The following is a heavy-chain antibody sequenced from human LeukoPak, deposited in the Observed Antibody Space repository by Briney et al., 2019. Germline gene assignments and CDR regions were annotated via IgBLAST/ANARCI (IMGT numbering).Heavy chain of an antibody. D-gene: IGHD3-22*01. CDR1: GFTFSSYS. J-gene: IGHJ4*02. CDR3: AREYFDNSGYYY. CDR2: ISSSSSTI. V-gene: IGHV3-48*01. Sequence: PGGSLRLSCAASGFTFSSYSMNWVRQAPGKGLEWLSYISSSSSTIYYADSVKGRFTISRDNAKNSLYLQLNSLRAEDTAVYYCAREYFDNSGYYYWGRGILVTVSS.